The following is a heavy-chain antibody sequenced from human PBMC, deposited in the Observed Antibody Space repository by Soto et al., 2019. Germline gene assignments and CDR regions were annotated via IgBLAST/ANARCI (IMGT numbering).Heavy chain of an antibody. J-gene: IGHJ4*02. CDR2: IYYAGST. CDR1: GGSISSYY. V-gene: IGHV4-59*08. Sequence: SETLSLTCTVSGGSISSYYWSWIRQPPGKGLEWIGYIYYAGSTKYNPSLNSRVTISVDTSKNQFSLTVTSVTAADTAVYYCARQIVATETFDYWGQGTLVTVSS. D-gene: IGHD5-12*01. CDR3: ARQIVATETFDY.